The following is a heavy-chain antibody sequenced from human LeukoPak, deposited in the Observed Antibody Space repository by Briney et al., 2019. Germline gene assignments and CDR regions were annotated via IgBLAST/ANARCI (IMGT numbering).Heavy chain of an antibody. CDR1: GFTFSSYA. J-gene: IGHJ4*02. CDR3: ARATTYYYDSSGYYFDY. Sequence: AGGSLRLSCAASGFTFSSYAMHWVRQAPGKGLEWVAVISYDGSNKYYADSVKGRFTISRDNSKNTLYLQMNSLRAEDTAVYYCARATTYYYDSSGYYFDYWGQGTLVTVSS. D-gene: IGHD3-22*01. CDR2: ISYDGSNK. V-gene: IGHV3-30-3*01.